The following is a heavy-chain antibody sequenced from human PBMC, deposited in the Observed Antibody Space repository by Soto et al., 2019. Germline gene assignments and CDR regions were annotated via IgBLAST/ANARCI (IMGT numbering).Heavy chain of an antibody. D-gene: IGHD6-19*01. CDR3: AKEPITTGWSANDFDY. CDR1: GFTFNTYA. CDR2: ISSDGFNK. V-gene: IGHV3-30*18. Sequence: QVQLVESGGGVVQPGRSLRLSCTASGFTFNTYAMHWVRQAPGRGLEWVAIISSDGFNKYYADSVKGRFTISRDNSKNXLYGQMNSLRAEDTAVYYCAKEPITTGWSANDFDYWGQGTLVTVSS. J-gene: IGHJ4*02.